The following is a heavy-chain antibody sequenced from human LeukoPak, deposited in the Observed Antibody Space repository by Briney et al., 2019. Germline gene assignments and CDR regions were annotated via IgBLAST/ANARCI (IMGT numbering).Heavy chain of an antibody. D-gene: IGHD6-13*01. CDR3: ARAPAGYSVDY. Sequence: PGGSLRLSCAASGFTFSDYYMSWIRQAPGKGLEWVSYISSSSSYTNYADSVKGRFTFSRDNAKNSLYLQMNSLRAEDTAVYYCARAPAGYSVDYWGQGTLVTVSS. V-gene: IGHV3-11*06. CDR2: ISSSSSYT. CDR1: GFTFSDYY. J-gene: IGHJ4*02.